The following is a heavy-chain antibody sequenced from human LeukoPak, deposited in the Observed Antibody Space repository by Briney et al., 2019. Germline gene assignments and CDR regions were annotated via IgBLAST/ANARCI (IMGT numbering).Heavy chain of an antibody. D-gene: IGHD3-22*01. Sequence: GESLKISCKGSGYSFTSYWIGWVRQMPGKGLEWMVIIYPGDCGTRYSPSFEGQVTISADKSISTAYLQWSSLKDSDTAMYYCARSITMIFDDAFDIWGQGTMVTVSS. V-gene: IGHV5-51*01. CDR3: ARSITMIFDDAFDI. CDR1: GYSFTSYW. J-gene: IGHJ3*02. CDR2: IYPGDCGT.